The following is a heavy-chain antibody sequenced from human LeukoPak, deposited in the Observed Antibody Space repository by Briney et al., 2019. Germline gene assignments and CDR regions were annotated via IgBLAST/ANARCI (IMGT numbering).Heavy chain of an antibody. CDR1: GYTFTSYY. V-gene: IGHV1-46*01. D-gene: IGHD5-24*01. CDR3: ARAQEMATIRAFDI. J-gene: IGHJ3*02. CDR2: INPSGGST. Sequence: ASVKGSCKASGYTFTSYYMHWVRQAPGQGLEWMGIINPSGGSTSYAQKFQGIVTMTRDMSTSTVYMELSSLRSEDTAVYYCARAQEMATIRAFDIWGQGTMATVSS.